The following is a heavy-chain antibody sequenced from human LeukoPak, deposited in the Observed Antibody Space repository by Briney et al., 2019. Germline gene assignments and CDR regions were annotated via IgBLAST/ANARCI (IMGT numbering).Heavy chain of an antibody. CDR2: ISYDDNA. D-gene: IGHD3-10*01. CDR1: GFTFSNYA. Sequence: GGSLRLSCAASGFTFSNYAMHWVRQTPGRGLEWVAIISYDDNADYADSVKGRFTISRDNSKNTLYLQMNSLRAEDTAVYYCAKGNYGSGGASDYWGQGTLVTVSS. V-gene: IGHV3-30-3*01. CDR3: AKGNYGSGGASDY. J-gene: IGHJ4*02.